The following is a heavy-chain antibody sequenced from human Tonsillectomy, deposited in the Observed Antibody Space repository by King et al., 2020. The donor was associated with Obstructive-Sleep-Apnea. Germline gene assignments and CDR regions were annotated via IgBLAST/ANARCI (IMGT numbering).Heavy chain of an antibody. V-gene: IGHV3-7*03. Sequence: VQLVESGGGLVQPGGSLRLSCAASGFTFSSYGMSWVRQAPGKGLEWVANIKQDGSEKYYVDYVKGRFTISRDNAKNSLYLKMNSLRAEDTAVYYCASPYRCSGGSCYDYWGQGTLVTVSS. CDR2: IKQDGSEK. D-gene: IGHD2-15*01. CDR1: GFTFSSYG. J-gene: IGHJ4*02. CDR3: ASPYRCSGGSCYDY.